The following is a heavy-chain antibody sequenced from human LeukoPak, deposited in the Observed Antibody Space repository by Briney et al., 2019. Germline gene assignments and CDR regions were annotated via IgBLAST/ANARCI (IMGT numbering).Heavy chain of an antibody. CDR2: IIPILGIA. D-gene: IGHD3-9*01. CDR1: GGTFSSYT. CDR3: ASKTYYDILTGY. Sequence: GASVKVSCXASGGTFSSYTISWVRQAPGQGLEWMGRIIPILGIANCAQKLQGRDTITADKSTSTAYMELSSLRSEDTAVYYCASKTYYDILTGYWGQGTLVTVSS. V-gene: IGHV1-69*02. J-gene: IGHJ4*02.